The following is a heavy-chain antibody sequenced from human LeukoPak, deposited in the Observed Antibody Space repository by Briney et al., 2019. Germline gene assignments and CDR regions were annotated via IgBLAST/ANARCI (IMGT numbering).Heavy chain of an antibody. Sequence: SETPSLTCTVSGGSISSSRYYWGWIRQPPGKGLEWIGSIYYSGSTYYNPSLKSRVTISVDTSKNQFSLKLSSVTAADTAVYYCAKLTASPYYFDYWGQGTLVTVSS. CDR2: IYYSGST. CDR3: AKLTASPYYFDY. J-gene: IGHJ4*02. CDR1: GGSISSSRYY. V-gene: IGHV4-39*01. D-gene: IGHD1-14*01.